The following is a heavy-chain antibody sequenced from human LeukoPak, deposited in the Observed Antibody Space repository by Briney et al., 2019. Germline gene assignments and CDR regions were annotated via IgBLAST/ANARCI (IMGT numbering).Heavy chain of an antibody. CDR3: ARETHGNYDILTGYYYYYYYGMDV. V-gene: IGHV3-23*01. CDR2: ISGSGGTT. CDR1: GFTLSSYA. J-gene: IGHJ6*02. D-gene: IGHD3-9*01. Sequence: GGSLRLSCAASGFTLSSYAMSWVRQAPGKRLEWVSGISGSGGTTYYADSVKGRFTISRGNSKNTLYLQMNSLRAEDTAVYYCARETHGNYDILTGYYYYYYYGMDVWGQGTTVTVSS.